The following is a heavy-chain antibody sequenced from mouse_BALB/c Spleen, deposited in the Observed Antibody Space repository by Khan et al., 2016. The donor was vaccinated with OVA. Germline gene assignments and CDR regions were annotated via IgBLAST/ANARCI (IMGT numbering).Heavy chain of an antibody. J-gene: IGHJ3*01. Sequence: QVQLQQPGAELVKPGASVKISCKASGYTFTSYYMYWVKQRPGQGLEWIGGINPSNGGSHFNEKFKSKATLTIDKSSSTAYMQLSSLTSEDSAVYYCARSGYGNPFAYWGQGTLVTVSA. V-gene: IGHV1S81*02. CDR1: GYTFTSYY. D-gene: IGHD2-1*01. CDR2: INPSNGGS. CDR3: ARSGYGNPFAY.